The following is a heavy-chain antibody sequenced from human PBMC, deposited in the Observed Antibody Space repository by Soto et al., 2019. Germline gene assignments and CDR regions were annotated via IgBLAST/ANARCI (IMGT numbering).Heavy chain of an antibody. J-gene: IGHJ6*02. CDR1: GYTFTSYD. CDR2: MNPNSGNT. Sequence: QVQLVQSGAEVKKPGASVKVSCKASGYTFTSYDINWVRQATGQGLEWMGWMNPNSGNTGYAQKFQGRVTMTRNTSIITAYMELSSLRSEDTAVYSCASPRSGSYYYGMDVWGQGTGVTVSS. D-gene: IGHD3-3*01. CDR3: ASPRSGSYYYGMDV. V-gene: IGHV1-8*01.